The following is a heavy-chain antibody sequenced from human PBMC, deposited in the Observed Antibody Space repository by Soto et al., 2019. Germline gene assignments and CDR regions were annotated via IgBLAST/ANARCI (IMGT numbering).Heavy chain of an antibody. V-gene: IGHV3-13*05. CDR3: ARAYSGRLPRRADYYFAMDV. Sequence: GGYPRLYCPASGFTFSAYDMRWVRQTTGKGLEWVSAIGAADDPYYLGSVKGRFTISRENAKNSLYLQMNSLRAEDTAVYYCARAYSGRLPRRADYYFAMDVCGQGTTVTVYS. CDR2: IGAADDP. D-gene: IGHD2-15*01. J-gene: IGHJ6*02. CDR1: GFTFSAYD.